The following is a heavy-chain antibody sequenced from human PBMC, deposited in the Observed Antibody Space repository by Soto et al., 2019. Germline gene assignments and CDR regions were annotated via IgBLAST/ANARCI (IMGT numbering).Heavy chain of an antibody. Sequence: SDTLLLTSINYGWPFSEYYWSTIQQPPGQVLESIGEINHSRSTNYNTSLKRRVTISVDTTKNQFSLTLRSVTDEDTDVYYCPRESDSSGKGMDVWAKG. CDR1: GWPFSEYY. CDR2: INHSRST. J-gene: IGHJ6*02. V-gene: IGHV4-34*01. D-gene: IGHD3-22*01. CDR3: PRESDSSGKGMDV.